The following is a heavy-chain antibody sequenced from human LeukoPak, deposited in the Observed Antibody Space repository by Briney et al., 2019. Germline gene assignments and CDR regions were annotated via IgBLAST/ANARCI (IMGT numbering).Heavy chain of an antibody. J-gene: IGHJ4*02. CDR3: ARGRLVGATDPYYFDY. V-gene: IGHV4-34*01. Sequence: SETLSLTCAVYGGSFSGYYWSWIRQPPGKGLEWIGEINHSGSTNYNPSLKSRVTISVDTSKNQFSLKLSSVTAADTAVYYCARGRLVGATDPYYFDYWGQGTLVTVSS. CDR1: GGSFSGYY. D-gene: IGHD1-26*01. CDR2: INHSGST.